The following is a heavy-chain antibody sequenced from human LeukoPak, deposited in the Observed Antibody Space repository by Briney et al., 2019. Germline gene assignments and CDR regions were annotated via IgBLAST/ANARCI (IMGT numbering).Heavy chain of an antibody. CDR3: ARDHNEVPAAITAY. D-gene: IGHD2-2*01. Sequence: PGGSLRLSCAAPGFTVSRNYMSWVRQAPGKGLEWVSVIFSGGSRYYAESVKGRFTISRDTSRNTLFLQMNSLRAEDTAVYYCARDHNEVPAAITAYWGQGTLVTVSS. J-gene: IGHJ4*02. CDR2: IFSGGSR. CDR1: GFTVSRNY. V-gene: IGHV3-53*01.